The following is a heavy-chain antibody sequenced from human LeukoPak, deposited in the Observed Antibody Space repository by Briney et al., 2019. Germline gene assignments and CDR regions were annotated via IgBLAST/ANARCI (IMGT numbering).Heavy chain of an antibody. V-gene: IGHV3-7*01. D-gene: IGHD6-19*01. CDR2: IKQDGSEK. CDR1: GFTFSSYW. Sequence: LGGSLRLSCAASGFTFSSYWMSWVRQAPGKGLEWVANIKQDGSEKYYVDSVKSRFTISRDNAKNSLYLQMNSLRAEDTAVYYCAREGAVADLDYWGQGTLVTVSS. CDR3: AREGAVADLDY. J-gene: IGHJ4*02.